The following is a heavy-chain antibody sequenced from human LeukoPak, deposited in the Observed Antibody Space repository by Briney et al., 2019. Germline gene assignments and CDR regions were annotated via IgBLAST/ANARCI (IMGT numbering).Heavy chain of an antibody. CDR3: ARVITGSQCDS. D-gene: IGHD3-22*01. J-gene: IGHJ4*02. CDR1: GGSISSSNYY. V-gene: IGHV4-39*07. Sequence: SETLSLTCTVSGGSISSSNYYWGWIRQPLGKGLEWVGSISYSGNTYYNPSLTLKSRVTISGDTSKNHFSLNLSSVTAGDTAVYYCARVITGSQCDSWGQGTLVTVSS. CDR2: ISYSGNT.